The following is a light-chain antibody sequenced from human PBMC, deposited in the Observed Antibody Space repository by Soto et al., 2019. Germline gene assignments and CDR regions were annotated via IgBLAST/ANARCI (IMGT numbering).Light chain of an antibody. Sequence: QSVLTQPPSVSEAPRQRVTISCSGSTSNIGNNAVSWYQQFPGKAPTLIIYFDDLLPSGVSDRFSGSKSGTSASLAISGLQSEDEADYYCAAWDDSLDGLVFGGGTQLTVL. V-gene: IGLV1-36*01. CDR2: FDD. CDR3: AAWDDSLDGLV. J-gene: IGLJ2*01. CDR1: TSNIGNNA.